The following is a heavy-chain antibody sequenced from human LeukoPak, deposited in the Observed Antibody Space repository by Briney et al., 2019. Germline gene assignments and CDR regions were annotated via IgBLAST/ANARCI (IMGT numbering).Heavy chain of an antibody. CDR1: GFTFNNYI. CDR2: ISSSSSVI. J-gene: IGHJ4*02. D-gene: IGHD7-27*01. CDR3: VRDGSSWGNFDY. Sequence: PGGSLRLSCAASGFTFNNYIMNWVRQAPGKGLEWVSSISSSSSVIYHADSVKGRFTISRDNAKSSLYLQMNSLRTEDTAVYYCVRDGSSWGNFDYWGQGTLVSVSS. V-gene: IGHV3-21*01.